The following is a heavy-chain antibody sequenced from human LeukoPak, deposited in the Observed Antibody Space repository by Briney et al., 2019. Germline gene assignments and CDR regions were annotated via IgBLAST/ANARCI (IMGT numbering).Heavy chain of an antibody. CDR3: ARGGAHGMDV. CDR2: ISWNSGSI. D-gene: IGHD1-26*01. J-gene: IGHJ6*02. CDR1: GFTFDDYA. Sequence: GGSLRLSCVGSGFTFDDYAMHWVRQAPGKGLEWVSGISWNSGSIGYADSVKGRFTISRDNAKNSVYLQMSSLRADDTAVYYCARGGAHGMDVWGQGTTVTVSS. V-gene: IGHV3-9*01.